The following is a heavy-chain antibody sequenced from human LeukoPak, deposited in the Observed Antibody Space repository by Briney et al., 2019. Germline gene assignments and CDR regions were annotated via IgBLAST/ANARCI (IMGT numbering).Heavy chain of an antibody. D-gene: IGHD2-15*01. J-gene: IGHJ4*02. Sequence: SGGSLRLSCAASGFTFCNYAMTWVRQAPGKGLEWVSRILRDGCSSTYADSVKGRFTISRDNAKNTLYLQMNSLRGEDTAVYYCARDLGYCIGGSCYDLFDYWGQGTLVTVSS. V-gene: IGHV3-74*01. CDR1: GFTFCNYA. CDR2: ILRDGCSS. CDR3: ARDLGYCIGGSCYDLFDY.